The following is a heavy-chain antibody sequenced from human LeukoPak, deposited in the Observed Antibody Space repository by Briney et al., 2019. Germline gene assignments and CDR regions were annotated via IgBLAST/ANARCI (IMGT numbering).Heavy chain of an antibody. CDR3: ARRYCSSTSCTLDY. D-gene: IGHD2-2*01. J-gene: IGHJ4*02. CDR1: GFTFRTYE. Sequence: GGSLRLSCTASGFTFRTYEMNWVRQAPGKGLEWVSYISTSGSTKYYADSVKGRFTISRDNAENSLYLQMNSLRAEDTAVYYCARRYCSSTSCTLDYWGQGTLVTVSS. V-gene: IGHV3-48*03. CDR2: ISTSGSTK.